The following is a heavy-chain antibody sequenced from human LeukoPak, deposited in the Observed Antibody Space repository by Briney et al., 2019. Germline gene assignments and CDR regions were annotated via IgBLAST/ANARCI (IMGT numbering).Heavy chain of an antibody. J-gene: IGHJ3*02. CDR3: AKNRGSVDAFDI. CDR2: ISGSGGST. Sequence: GGSLRLSCAASGFTFSGYAMSWVRQAPGKGLEWVSAISGSGGSTYYADSVKGRFTNSRDNSKNTLYLQMSSLRAEDTAVYYCAKNRGSVDAFDIWGQGTMVTVSS. D-gene: IGHD1-26*01. CDR1: GFTFSGYA. V-gene: IGHV3-23*01.